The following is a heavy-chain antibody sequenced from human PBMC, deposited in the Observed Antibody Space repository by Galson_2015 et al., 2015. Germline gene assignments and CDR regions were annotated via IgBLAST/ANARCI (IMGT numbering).Heavy chain of an antibody. V-gene: IGHV3-23*01. D-gene: IGHD3-10*01. J-gene: IGHJ4*02. CDR1: GFTFSSYA. CDR3: AKALGSLVAYFDY. CDR2: ISNSGAST. Sequence: SLRLSCAASGFTFSSYAMSWVRQAPGAGLEWVSTISNSGASTYYADSVKGRFTLSRDNSKNTLYLQMNNLRAEDTAVYYCAKALGSLVAYFDYWGQGTLVTVFS.